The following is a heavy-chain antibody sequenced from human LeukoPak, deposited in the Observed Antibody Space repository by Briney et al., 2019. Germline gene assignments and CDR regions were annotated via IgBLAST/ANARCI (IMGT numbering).Heavy chain of an antibody. D-gene: IGHD1-26*01. V-gene: IGHV3-11*01. CDR2: ISISGSTI. J-gene: IGHJ4*02. CDR1: GFTFSDYY. Sequence: YPGGSLRLSCAASGFTFSDYYMGWIRQAPGKGLEWLSYISISGSTIYYADSVKGRFTISRDNAKNSLYLQMNSLRAEDTALYYCARWRGSGEWELFAYYFDYWGQGTLVTVSS. CDR3: ARWRGSGEWELFAYYFDY.